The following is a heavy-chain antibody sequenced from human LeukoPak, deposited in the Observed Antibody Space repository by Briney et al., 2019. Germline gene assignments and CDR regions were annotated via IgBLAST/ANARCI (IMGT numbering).Heavy chain of an antibody. CDR1: GFTFSSYS. Sequence: GGSPRLSCAASGFTFSSYSMNWVRQAPGKGLEWVSYISSSSSTIYYADSVKGRFTISRDNAKNSLYLQMNSLRAEDTAVYYCARDFIAVAGTGIDYWGQGTLVTVSS. V-gene: IGHV3-48*01. J-gene: IGHJ4*02. CDR3: ARDFIAVAGTGIDY. D-gene: IGHD6-19*01. CDR2: ISSSSSTI.